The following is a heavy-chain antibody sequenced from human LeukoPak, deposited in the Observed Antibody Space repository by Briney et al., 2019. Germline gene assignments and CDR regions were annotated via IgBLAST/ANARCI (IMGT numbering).Heavy chain of an antibody. V-gene: IGHV4-34*01. D-gene: IGHD1-26*01. CDR2: SNHSGTS. Sequence: PSETLSLTCAVYGGSFSGYFWNWIRQPPGKGLEWIGESNHSGTSNFNSSFKSRVTISVDTSKNQFSLKLNSVTAADTAVYYRASGSYSMIYFDYWGQGTLVTVSS. CDR1: GGSFSGYF. J-gene: IGHJ4*02. CDR3: ASGSYSMIYFDY.